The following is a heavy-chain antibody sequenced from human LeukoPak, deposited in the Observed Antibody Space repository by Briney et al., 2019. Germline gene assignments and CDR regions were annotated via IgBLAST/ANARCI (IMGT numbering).Heavy chain of an antibody. J-gene: IGHJ6*02. Sequence: GGSLRLSCEASGFNFHNFAMHWVRQAPGKGLEWVAVISNDERNKYYTNSVKGRFTISRDNSKNTLYLQMNSLRAEDTAVYYCAKVPHYYDSSVHYYGMDVWGQGTTVTVSS. CDR2: ISNDERNK. CDR3: AKVPHYYDSSVHYYGMDV. D-gene: IGHD3-22*01. CDR1: GFNFHNFA. V-gene: IGHV3-30*04.